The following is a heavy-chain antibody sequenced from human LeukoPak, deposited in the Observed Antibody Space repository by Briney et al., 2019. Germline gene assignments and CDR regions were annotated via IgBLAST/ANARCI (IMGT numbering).Heavy chain of an antibody. V-gene: IGHV3-13*05. Sequence: GGSLRLSCAASGFTFSSYDMHWVRQATGKGLEWVSAIGTAGDPYYPGSEKGRFTISRENAKNSLYLQMNSLRAGDTAVYYCARGEYYGSGSYYLFDYWGQGTLVTVSS. CDR1: GFTFSSYD. CDR3: ARGEYYGSGSYYLFDY. CDR2: IGTAGDP. J-gene: IGHJ4*02. D-gene: IGHD3-10*01.